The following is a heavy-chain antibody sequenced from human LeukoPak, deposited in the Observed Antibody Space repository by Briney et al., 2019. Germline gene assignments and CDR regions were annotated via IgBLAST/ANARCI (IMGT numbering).Heavy chain of an antibody. D-gene: IGHD2-2*03. Sequence: GGSLRLSCAASGFTFSSYSMNWVRQAPGKGLEWVSSISSSSSYIYYADSVKGRFTISRDNAKNSLYLQMNSLRAEDTAVYYCARGNRGYCSSTSCQSLYYYYGMDVWGQGTTVTVSS. CDR1: GFTFSSYS. V-gene: IGHV3-21*01. J-gene: IGHJ6*02. CDR3: ARGNRGYCSSTSCQSLYYYYGMDV. CDR2: ISSSSSYI.